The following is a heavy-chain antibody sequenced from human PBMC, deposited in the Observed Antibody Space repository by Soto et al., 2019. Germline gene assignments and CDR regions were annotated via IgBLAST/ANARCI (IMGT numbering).Heavy chain of an antibody. CDR2: INPNSGGT. J-gene: IGHJ3*02. CDR1: GYTFTGYY. Sequence: QVQLVQSGAEVKKPGASVKVSCKASGYTFTGYYMHWVRQAPGQGLEWMGSINPNSGGTNYAQKFQGWVTMTRDTSISTAYRELSRLRSDDTAVYYCARGRGAIVVVPAAPDAFDIWGQGTMVTVSS. D-gene: IGHD2-2*01. V-gene: IGHV1-2*04. CDR3: ARGRGAIVVVPAAPDAFDI.